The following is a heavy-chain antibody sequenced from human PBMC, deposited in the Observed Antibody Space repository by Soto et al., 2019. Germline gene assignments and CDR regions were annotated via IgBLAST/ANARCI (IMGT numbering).Heavy chain of an antibody. V-gene: IGHV1-3*01. CDR3: ARGRKMNDYGDY. CDR2: INAGNGNT. Sequence: GASVKVSWKASGYTFTSYAMHWVRQAPGQRLEWMGWINAGNGNTKYSQKFQGRVTITRDTSASTAYMELSSLRSEDTAVYYCARGRKMNDYGDYWGQGTLVTVSS. J-gene: IGHJ4*02. CDR1: GYTFTSYA.